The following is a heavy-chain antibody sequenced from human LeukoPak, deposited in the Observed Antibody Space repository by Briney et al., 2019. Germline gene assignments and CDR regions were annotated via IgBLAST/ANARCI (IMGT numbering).Heavy chain of an antibody. V-gene: IGHV3-30*19. D-gene: IGHD6-19*01. Sequence: GGSLRLSCAASGFTFSRFGMHWVRQAPGKGLEWVAVISYDGSNKYYADSVKGRFTISRDNSKNTLYLQMNSLRAEDTAVYYCANCGIAVVGFDYWGQGTLVTVSS. CDR1: GFTFSRFG. CDR3: ANCGIAVVGFDY. J-gene: IGHJ4*02. CDR2: ISYDGSNK.